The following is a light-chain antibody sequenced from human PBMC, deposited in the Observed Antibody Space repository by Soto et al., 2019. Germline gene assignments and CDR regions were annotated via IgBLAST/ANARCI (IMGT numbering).Light chain of an antibody. V-gene: IGKV1-39*01. CDR1: QSISNY. Sequence: DIQMTQSPSSLSASVGDRVTITCRASQSISNYLNWYQQKPGKAPNLLIYAASSLQSGVPSRFSGSGSRTEFTLTISSLQPDGFATYYWQHYSTYRWTFGQGTKVDIK. J-gene: IGKJ1*01. CDR3: QHYSTYRWT. CDR2: AAS.